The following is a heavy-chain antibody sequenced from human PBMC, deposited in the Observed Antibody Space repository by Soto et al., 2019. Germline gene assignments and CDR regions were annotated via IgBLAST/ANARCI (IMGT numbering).Heavy chain of an antibody. CDR1: GFTFSNYS. D-gene: IGHD2-2*02. CDR3: AREYTAWPLAYGLDV. J-gene: IGHJ6*02. V-gene: IGHV3-21*01. Sequence: PGGSLRLSCVGSGFTFSNYSINWFRQAPGKGLEWVSSIGSRSDIYYADSVKGRFTISRDNAKNSVSLQMNSLRAEDTAVYYCAREYTAWPLAYGLDVWGQGTTVTVSS. CDR2: IGSRSDI.